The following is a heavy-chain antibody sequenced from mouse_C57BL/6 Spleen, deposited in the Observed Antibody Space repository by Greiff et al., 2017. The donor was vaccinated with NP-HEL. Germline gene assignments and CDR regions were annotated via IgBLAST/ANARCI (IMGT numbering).Heavy chain of an antibody. CDR1: GYSFTGYY. V-gene: IGHV1-42*01. CDR3: ASGEDYYGSSWFAY. CDR2: INPSTGGT. D-gene: IGHD1-1*01. J-gene: IGHJ3*01. Sequence: EVKLMESGPELVKPGASVKISCKASGYSFTGYYMNWVKQSPEKSLEWIGEINPSTGGTTYNQKFKAKATLTVDKSSSTAYMQLKSLTSEDSAVYYCASGEDYYGSSWFAYWGQGTLVTVSA.